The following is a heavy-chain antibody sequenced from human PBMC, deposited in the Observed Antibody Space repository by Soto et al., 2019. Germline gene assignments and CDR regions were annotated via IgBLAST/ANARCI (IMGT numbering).Heavy chain of an antibody. CDR2: IYYSGST. CDR3: ARRDYDFWSGYYTRIVD. D-gene: IGHD3-3*01. CDR1: GGSISSSSYY. V-gene: IGHV4-39*01. Sequence: PSETLSLTCTVSGGSISSSSYYWGWIRQPPGKGLEWIGSIYYSGSTYYNPSLKSRVTISVDTSKNQFSLKLSSVTAADTAVYYCARRDYDFWSGYYTRIVDWGQGTLVTVSS. J-gene: IGHJ4*02.